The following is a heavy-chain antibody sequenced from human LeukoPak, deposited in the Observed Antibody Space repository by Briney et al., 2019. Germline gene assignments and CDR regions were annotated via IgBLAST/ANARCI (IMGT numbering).Heavy chain of an antibody. D-gene: IGHD3-3*01. J-gene: IGHJ4*02. CDR2: IYYSGNT. Sequence: MSSETLSLTCTVSDGSISSYYWSWIRQPPGKGLEWIGYIYYSGNTNYNPSLKSRVTISVYTSKNQFSLKLSSVTAEDTALYYSARTESGYLYYWGQGTLVTVSS. CDR3: ARTESGYLYY. CDR1: DGSISSYY. V-gene: IGHV4-59*08.